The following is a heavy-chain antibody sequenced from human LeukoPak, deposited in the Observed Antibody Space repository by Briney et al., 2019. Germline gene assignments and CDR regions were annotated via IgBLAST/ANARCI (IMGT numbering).Heavy chain of an antibody. CDR2: ISSSGSTI. J-gene: IGHJ4*02. CDR3: ARDKKDYYGSGSYYYFDY. V-gene: IGHV3-48*03. D-gene: IGHD3-10*01. CDR1: GFTFSSYE. Sequence: GGSLRLSCAASGFTFSSYEMNWVRQAPGKGLEGVSYISSSGSTIYYADSVKGRFTISRDNAKNSLYLQMNSLRAEDTAVYYCARDKKDYYGSGSYYYFDYWGQGTLVTVSS.